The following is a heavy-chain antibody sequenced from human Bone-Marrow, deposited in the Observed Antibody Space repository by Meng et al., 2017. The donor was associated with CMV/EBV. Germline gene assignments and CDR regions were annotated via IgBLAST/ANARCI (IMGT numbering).Heavy chain of an antibody. D-gene: IGHD6-13*01. V-gene: IGHV3-69-1*01. J-gene: IGHJ6*02. CDR2: ISSSSTI. CDR3: ARAGYSSSWPPYYYYYYGMDV. CDR1: GFTFSDYY. Sequence: GESLKISCAASGFTFSDYYMNWVRQASGKGLEWVSSISSSSTIYYADSVKGRFTISRDNAKNSLYLQMNSLRAEDTAVYYCARAGYSSSWPPYYYYYYGMDVWGQGTTVTVSS.